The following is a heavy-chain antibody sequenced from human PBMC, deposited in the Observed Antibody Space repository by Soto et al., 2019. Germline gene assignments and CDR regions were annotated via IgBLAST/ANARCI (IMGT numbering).Heavy chain of an antibody. CDR2: IYSFGHT. J-gene: IGHJ5*02. V-gene: IGHV4-31*03. D-gene: IGHD3-3*01. CDR3: ARVMGYCSGNFWCFDL. Sequence: QVQLQESGPGLVKPSQTLSLTCSVSGGSVSSGAFYWGWIRQSPGKGLECLGYIYSFGHTFYNPSLKRRFTISLDTSKTQFSLRLTSVIAADTAIYYCARVMGYCSGNFWCFDLWGQGTLVIVSS. CDR1: GGSVSSGAFY.